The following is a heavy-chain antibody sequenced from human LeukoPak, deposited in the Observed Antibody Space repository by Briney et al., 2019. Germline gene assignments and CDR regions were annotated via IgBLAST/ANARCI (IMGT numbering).Heavy chain of an antibody. CDR3: SRFGESHSGDDAFDI. Sequence: GGSLRLSCTASGFTFGDYAMSWFRQAPGKGLEWVGFIRSKAYGGTTEYAASVKGRFTISRDDSKSIAYLQMNSLKTEDTAVYYCSRFGESHSGDDAFDIWGQGTMVTVSS. J-gene: IGHJ3*02. CDR1: GFTFGDYA. D-gene: IGHD3-10*01. V-gene: IGHV3-49*03. CDR2: IRSKAYGGTT.